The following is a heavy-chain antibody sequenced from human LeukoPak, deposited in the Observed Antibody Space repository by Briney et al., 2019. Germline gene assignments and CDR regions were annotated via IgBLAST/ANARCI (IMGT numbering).Heavy chain of an antibody. V-gene: IGHV1-18*01. CDR3: ARDIYCSGGSCYYYYGMDV. CDR1: GYTFTSYG. J-gene: IGHJ6*02. Sequence: ASVKVSCKASGYTFTSYGIIWVRQAPGQGLEWMGWNSANNGNTNYAQKLQGRVTMTTDTSTTTAYLELRSLRSDDTAVYYCARDIYCSGGSCYYYYGMDVWGQGTTVTVSS. D-gene: IGHD2-15*01. CDR2: NSANNGNT.